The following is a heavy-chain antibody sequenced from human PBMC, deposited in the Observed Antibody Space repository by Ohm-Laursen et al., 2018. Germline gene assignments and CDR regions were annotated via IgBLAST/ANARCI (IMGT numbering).Heavy chain of an antibody. CDR2: ISSSSSYI. D-gene: IGHD3-10*01. V-gene: IGHV3-21*01. CDR1: GFTFSSYS. CDR3: GRGLPRDGPMVRDKAPPLLDY. J-gene: IGHJ4*02. Sequence: SLRLSCAASGFTFSSYSMNWVRQAPGKGLEWVSSISSSSSYIYYADSVKGRFTISRDNAKNSLYLQMNSLRAEDTAVYYCGRGLPRDGPMVRDKAPPLLDYWGQGTLVTVSS.